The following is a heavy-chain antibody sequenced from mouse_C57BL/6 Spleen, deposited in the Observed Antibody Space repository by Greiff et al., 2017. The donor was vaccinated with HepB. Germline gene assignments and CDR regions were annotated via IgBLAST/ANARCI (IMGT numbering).Heavy chain of an antibody. J-gene: IGHJ4*01. D-gene: IGHD2-1*01. CDR2: ISYSGST. CDR3: ARGGNYVVYAMDY. V-gene: IGHV3-1*01. Sequence: VQLQQSGPGMVKPSQSLSLTCTVTGYSITSGYDWHWIRHFPGNKLEWMGYISYSGSTNYNPSLKSRISITHDTSKNHFFLKLNSVTTEDTATYYCARGGNYVVYAMDYWGQGTSVTVSS. CDR1: GYSITSGYD.